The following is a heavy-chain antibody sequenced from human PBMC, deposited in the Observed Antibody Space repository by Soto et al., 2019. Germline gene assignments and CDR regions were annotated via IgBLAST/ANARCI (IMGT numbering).Heavy chain of an antibody. V-gene: IGHV3-9*01. D-gene: IGHD2-21*02. CDR1: GFTFDDYA. Sequence: EVQLVESGGGLVQPGRSLRLSCAASGFTFDDYAMHWVRQAPGKGLEWVSGISWNSGSIGYADSVKGRFTISRDNAKNSLYLQMNSLRAEDTALYYCAKADFDCGGDCYPSLDYWGQGTLVTVSS. J-gene: IGHJ4*02. CDR2: ISWNSGSI. CDR3: AKADFDCGGDCYPSLDY.